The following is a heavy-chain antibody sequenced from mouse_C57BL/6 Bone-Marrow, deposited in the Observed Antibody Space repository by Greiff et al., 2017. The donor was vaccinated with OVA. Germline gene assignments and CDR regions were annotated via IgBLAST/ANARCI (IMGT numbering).Heavy chain of an antibody. D-gene: IGHD3-2*02. CDR2: INYDGSST. Sequence: EVQLVESEGGLVQPGSSMKLSCTASGFTFSDYYMAWVRQVPEKGLEWVANINYDGSSTYYLDSLKSRFIISRDNSKNILYLRMSSLKSEDTATYYCARDQGYLDYWGQGTTLTVSS. J-gene: IGHJ2*01. CDR3: ARDQGYLDY. V-gene: IGHV5-16*01. CDR1: GFTFSDYY.